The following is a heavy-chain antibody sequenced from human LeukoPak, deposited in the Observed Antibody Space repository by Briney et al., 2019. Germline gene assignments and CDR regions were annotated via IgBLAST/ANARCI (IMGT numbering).Heavy chain of an antibody. V-gene: IGHV3-23*01. CDR3: AKGTSITMIVVWDQGDY. CDR1: GFTFSSYA. Sequence: GGSLRLSCAASGFTFSSYAMSWVRQAPGKGLEWVSAISGSGGSTYYADSVKGRFTISRDNSKNTLYLQMNSLRAEDTAVYYCAKGTSITMIVVWDQGDYWGQGTLVTVSS. J-gene: IGHJ4*02. D-gene: IGHD3-22*01. CDR2: ISGSGGST.